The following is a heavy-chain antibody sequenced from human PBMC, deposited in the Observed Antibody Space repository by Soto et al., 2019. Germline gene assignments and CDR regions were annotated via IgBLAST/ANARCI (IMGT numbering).Heavy chain of an antibody. CDR2: ISSSSSYI. Sequence: GGSLRLSCAASGFTFSRYSMNWVRQAPGQGLERVSSISSSSSYIYYADSVKGRFTISSDNAQNSLYLQMNILRAEDKAVYYCARDQGYSSSTSRYTELDNWGQGTLVTVSS. V-gene: IGHV3-21*01. J-gene: IGHJ4*02. CDR3: ARDQGYSSSTSRYTELDN. D-gene: IGHD2-2*02. CDR1: GFTFSRYS.